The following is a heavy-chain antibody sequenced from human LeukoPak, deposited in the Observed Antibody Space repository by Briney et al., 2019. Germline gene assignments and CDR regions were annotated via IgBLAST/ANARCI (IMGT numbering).Heavy chain of an antibody. CDR1: GFTFNYAW. J-gene: IGHJ6*02. D-gene: IGHD1-7*01. CDR2: TVSEIDGGTT. CDR3: TTDEDWNYARKDV. V-gene: IGHV3-15*04. Sequence: GGSLRLSCAASGFTFNYAWMSWVRQVPGKGLEWVGQTVSEIDGGTTDYAAPVKGRFTISRDDSKSTLYLQMNSLKIEDTAAYYCTTDEDWNYARKDVWGQGATVIVSS.